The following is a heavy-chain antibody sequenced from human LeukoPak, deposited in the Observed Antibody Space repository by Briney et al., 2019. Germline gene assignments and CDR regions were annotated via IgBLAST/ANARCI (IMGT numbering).Heavy chain of an antibody. CDR2: LYSNGNT. CDR1: GGSIRGGSYY. V-gene: IGHV4-39*01. Sequence: SETLSLTCSFSGGSIRGGSYYWGWVRQPPGKGLEWIASLYSNGNTFYNPSLKSRVTISEESSKSQFSLKLRTVTAADTAVYFCWRAADHWGQGILVTVSS. J-gene: IGHJ4*02. CDR3: WRAADH.